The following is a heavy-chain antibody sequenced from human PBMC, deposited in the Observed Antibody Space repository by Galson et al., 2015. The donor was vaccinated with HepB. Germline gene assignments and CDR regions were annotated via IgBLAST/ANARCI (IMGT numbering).Heavy chain of an antibody. D-gene: IGHD6-13*01. CDR2: IRSKEYGEST. CDR1: GFSFGVYA. J-gene: IGHJ4*02. Sequence: SLRLSCAASGFSFGVYAMGWFRQAPGKGLEWVRFIRSKEYGESTEYAASVKGRFTISRDDSKSIAYLQMNSLKTEDTATYYCSRSGKGGTWSLYYFDFWGQGTLVTVSS. CDR3: SRSGKGGTWSLYYFDF. V-gene: IGHV3-49*03.